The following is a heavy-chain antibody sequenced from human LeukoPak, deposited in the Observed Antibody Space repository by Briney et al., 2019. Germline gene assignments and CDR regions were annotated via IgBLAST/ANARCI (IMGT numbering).Heavy chain of an antibody. CDR3: ARSVYSYYANWFDP. D-gene: IGHD4-11*01. CDR2: INSDGSST. CDR1: GFAFSSYW. Sequence: GGSLRLSCAASGFAFSSYWMHWVRQAPGKGRVWVSRINSDGSSTTYADSVQGRFTISRDNAKNTLYLQMNSLRADDTAVYYCARSVYSYYANWFDPWGQGTLVTVSS. V-gene: IGHV3-74*01. J-gene: IGHJ5*02.